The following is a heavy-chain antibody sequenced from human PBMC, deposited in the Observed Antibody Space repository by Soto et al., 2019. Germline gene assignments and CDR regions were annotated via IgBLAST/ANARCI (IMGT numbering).Heavy chain of an antibody. Sequence: QVQLVQSGAEVKKPGASVKVSCKASGYTFTSYAMHWVRQAPGQRLEWMGWINAGNGNTKYPQKFQGRVTITRDTSASTAYMELSSLRSEDTAVYYCARVAVRGVIDYWGQGTLVTVSS. J-gene: IGHJ4*02. V-gene: IGHV1-3*01. CDR2: INAGNGNT. CDR1: GYTFTSYA. CDR3: ARVAVRGVIDY. D-gene: IGHD3-10*01.